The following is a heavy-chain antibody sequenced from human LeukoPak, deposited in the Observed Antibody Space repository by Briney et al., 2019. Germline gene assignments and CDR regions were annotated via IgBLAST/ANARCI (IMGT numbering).Heavy chain of an antibody. CDR3: ATTHVGARVY. J-gene: IGHJ4*02. D-gene: IGHD1-26*01. Sequence: PGGSLRLSCAASGFTFDDYAMHWVRQAPGKGLEWVSGISWNSGSIGYADSVKGRFTISRDNAKNSLYLQMNSLRAEDTALYYCATTHVGARVYWGQGTLVTVSS. CDR1: GFTFDDYA. CDR2: ISWNSGSI. V-gene: IGHV3-9*01.